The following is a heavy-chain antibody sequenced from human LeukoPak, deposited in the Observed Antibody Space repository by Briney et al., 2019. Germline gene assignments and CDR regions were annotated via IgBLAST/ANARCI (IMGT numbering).Heavy chain of an antibody. V-gene: IGHV1-18*04. CDR3: ARLRGGIYSSRDAFDI. CDR2: ISPDNGDT. J-gene: IGHJ3*02. Sequence: ASVKVSCRASGYTFTTNGISWVRQTPGLGLEWMAWISPDNGDTKYAQEFQGRLTVTTDTSTSTAYMELRSLRSDDTAVYYCARLRGGIYSSRDAFDIWGQGTMVTVSS. CDR1: GYTFTTNG. D-gene: IGHD6-19*01.